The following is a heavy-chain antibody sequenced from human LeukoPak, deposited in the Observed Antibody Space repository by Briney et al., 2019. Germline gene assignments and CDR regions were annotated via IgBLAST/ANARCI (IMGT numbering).Heavy chain of an antibody. J-gene: IGHJ4*02. CDR2: ISYDGSNK. CDR1: GFTFSSYA. D-gene: IGHD4-23*01. V-gene: IGHV3-30-3*01. Sequence: GGSLRLSCAASGFTFSSYAMHWVRQAPGKGLEWVAVISYDGSNKYYADSVKGRFTISRDNSKNTLYLQMNSLRSEDTAVYYCARDHLPYGGNYYYFDYWGQGTLVTVSS. CDR3: ARDHLPYGGNYYYFDY.